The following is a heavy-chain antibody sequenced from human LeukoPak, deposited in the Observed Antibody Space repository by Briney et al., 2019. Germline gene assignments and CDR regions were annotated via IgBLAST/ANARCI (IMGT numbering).Heavy chain of an antibody. J-gene: IGHJ6*02. CDR3: ASSEATTTPPPYGMDV. CDR1: GGSISSGGYY. V-gene: IGHV4-31*03. Sequence: PSETLSLTCTVSGGSISSGGYYWSWIRQHAVKGLEWIGYIYHSGGTFYNPSLKSRASISVDTSKNQFSLKLSSMTAADTAVYYCASSEATTTPPPYGMDVWGQGTTVTVSS. CDR2: IYHSGGT. D-gene: IGHD5-12*01.